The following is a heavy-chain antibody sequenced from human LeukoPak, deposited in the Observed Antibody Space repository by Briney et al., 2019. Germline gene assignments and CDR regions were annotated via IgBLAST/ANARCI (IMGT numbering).Heavy chain of an antibody. J-gene: IGHJ4*02. CDR3: ASSRYCSGGSCYFDY. CDR1: GYTFTSYG. CDR2: ISAYNGNT. Sequence: ASVKVSCKASGYTFTSYGISWVRQAPGQGLEWMGWISAYNGNTNYAQKFQGRVTMTRDTSISTAYMELSRLRSDDTAVYYCASSRYCSGGSCYFDYWGQGTLVTVSS. V-gene: IGHV1-18*01. D-gene: IGHD2-15*01.